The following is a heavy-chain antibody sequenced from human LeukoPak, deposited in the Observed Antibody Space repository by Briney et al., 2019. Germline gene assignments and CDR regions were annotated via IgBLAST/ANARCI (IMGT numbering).Heavy chain of an antibody. Sequence: GGSLRLSCAASGFIFSRYWMSWVRQAPGKGLEWVANIKEDGSEKYYVDSVKGRFTISRDNAKNSLYLQMNSLRAEDTAVYYCARVSGNSGGDYWGQGTLVTVSS. CDR2: IKEDGSEK. D-gene: IGHD4-23*01. V-gene: IGHV3-7*01. CDR1: GFIFSRYW. J-gene: IGHJ4*02. CDR3: ARVSGNSGGDY.